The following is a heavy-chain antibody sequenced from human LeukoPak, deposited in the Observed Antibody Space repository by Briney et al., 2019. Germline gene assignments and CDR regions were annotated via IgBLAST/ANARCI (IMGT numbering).Heavy chain of an antibody. Sequence: GGSLRLSCAASGFTFSSYAMHWVRQAPGKGLEWVAVISYDGSNKYYADSVKGRFTISRDNSKNTLYLQMNSLRAEDTAVYYCARGSSSWYVLSKINGKEIDYWGQGTLVTVSS. CDR1: GFTFSSYA. CDR2: ISYDGSNK. D-gene: IGHD6-13*01. CDR3: ARGSSSWYVLSKINGKEIDY. J-gene: IGHJ4*02. V-gene: IGHV3-30*04.